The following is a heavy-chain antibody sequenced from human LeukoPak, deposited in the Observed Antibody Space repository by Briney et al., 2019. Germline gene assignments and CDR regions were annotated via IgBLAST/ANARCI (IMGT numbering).Heavy chain of an antibody. D-gene: IGHD3-22*01. CDR1: GGSISSGGYY. Sequence: PSQTLSLTCTVSGGSISSGGYYWSWIRQHPGKGLEWIGYIYYSGGTYYNPSLKSRVTISVDTSKNQFSLKLSSVTAADTAVYHCASYYDSSGYYDPPWFDPWGQGTLVTVSS. CDR2: IYYSGGT. CDR3: ASYYDSSGYYDPPWFDP. V-gene: IGHV4-31*03. J-gene: IGHJ5*02.